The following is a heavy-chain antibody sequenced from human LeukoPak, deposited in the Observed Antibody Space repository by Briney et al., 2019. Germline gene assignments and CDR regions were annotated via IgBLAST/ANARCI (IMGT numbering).Heavy chain of an antibody. V-gene: IGHV4-61*02. CDR3: ARDQGGYSGYDSYYFDY. Sequence: PSQTLSLTCTVSGGSISSGSYYWSWIRQPAGKGLEWIGRIYTSGSTNYNPSLKSRVTISVDTSKNQFSLKLSSVTAADTAVYYCARDQGGYSGYDSYYFDYWGQGTLVTVSS. CDR2: IYTSGST. D-gene: IGHD5-12*01. J-gene: IGHJ4*02. CDR1: GGSISSGSYY.